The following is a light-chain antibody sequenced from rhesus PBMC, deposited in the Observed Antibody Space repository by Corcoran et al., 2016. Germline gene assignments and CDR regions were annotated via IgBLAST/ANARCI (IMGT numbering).Light chain of an antibody. Sequence: DIQMTQSPSSLSASVGDRVTITCRASQGISDYLSWYQQKPGKAPKRLIYAAANLESGVPSRFSGSGSCTDFTLTISSLQPEDFAAYYCLQGYSTPFTFGPGTKLDIK. J-gene: IGKJ3*01. CDR1: QGISDY. CDR2: AAA. V-gene: IGKV1-36*02. CDR3: LQGYSTPFT.